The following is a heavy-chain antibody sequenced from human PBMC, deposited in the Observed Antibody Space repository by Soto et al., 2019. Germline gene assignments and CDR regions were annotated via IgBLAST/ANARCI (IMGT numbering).Heavy chain of an antibody. V-gene: IGHV2-5*01. CDR1: GFSLTTSGVG. CDR3: AHHTITPATNWFDP. Sequence: FGPTLVNPTQTLTLTCTFSGFSLTTSGVGVGWIRQPPGKALEWLALIYWNDDKRYSPSLRGRLTITKDTSKNQVVLAMTNMDPADTATYYCAHHTITPATNWFDPWGLGTLVTVSS. CDR2: IYWNDDK. J-gene: IGHJ5*02. D-gene: IGHD2-2*01.